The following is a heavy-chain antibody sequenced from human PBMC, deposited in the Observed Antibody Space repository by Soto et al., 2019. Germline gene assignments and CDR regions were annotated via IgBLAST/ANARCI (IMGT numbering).Heavy chain of an antibody. CDR3: ARGFRGGVADWFDP. CDR2: INAGNGNT. J-gene: IGHJ5*02. CDR1: GYTFTSYA. V-gene: IGHV1-3*01. D-gene: IGHD2-21*01. Sequence: QVQLVQSGAEVKKPGASVKVSCKASGYTFTSYAMHWVRQAPGQRLAWMGWINAGNGNTKYSQEFQGRVTITRDTSASTAHMELSSLRSEDTAVYYCARGFRGGVADWFDPWGQGTLVTVSS.